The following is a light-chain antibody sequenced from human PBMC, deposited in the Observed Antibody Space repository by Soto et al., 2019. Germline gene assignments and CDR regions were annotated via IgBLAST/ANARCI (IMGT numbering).Light chain of an antibody. CDR3: AAWDDSLSGYV. CDR1: SSNIGSNY. J-gene: IGLJ1*01. CDR2: RNN. Sequence: QSVLTQPPSASGTPGQRVTISCSGSSSNIGSNYVYWYQQLPGTAPKLLIYRNNQRPSGVPDRFSGSKSGTSASLAISGLRSEYEANYYCAAWDDSLSGYVIGTGTTVIVL. V-gene: IGLV1-47*01.